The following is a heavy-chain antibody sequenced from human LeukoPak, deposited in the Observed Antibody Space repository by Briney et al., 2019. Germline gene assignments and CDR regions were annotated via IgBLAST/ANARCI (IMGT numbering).Heavy chain of an antibody. CDR1: GFTFKNYW. Sequence: GGSLRLSCAGSGFTFKNYWMAWVRQAPGKGLEWVANIRHDGSARYYGDSVKGRFTVSRDDAKNSLFLQMNSLRVDDTALYYCARDNSGFDSWGQGTLVTVSS. CDR3: ARDNSGFDS. D-gene: IGHD6-19*01. CDR2: IRHDGSAR. J-gene: IGHJ4*02. V-gene: IGHV3-7*01.